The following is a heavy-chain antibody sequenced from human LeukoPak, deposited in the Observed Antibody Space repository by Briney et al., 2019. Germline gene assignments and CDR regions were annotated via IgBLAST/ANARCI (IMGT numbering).Heavy chain of an antibody. J-gene: IGHJ4*02. CDR3: AKMTQGYSYGYPFDY. Sequence: GGSLRLSCAASGFTFSSYGMSWVRQAPGKGLEWVSAISGSGGSTYYADSVKGRFTISRDNSKNTLYLQMNSLRAEDTAVYYCAKMTQGYSYGYPFDYWGQGTLVTVSS. CDR2: ISGSGGST. V-gene: IGHV3-23*01. D-gene: IGHD5-18*01. CDR1: GFTFSSYG.